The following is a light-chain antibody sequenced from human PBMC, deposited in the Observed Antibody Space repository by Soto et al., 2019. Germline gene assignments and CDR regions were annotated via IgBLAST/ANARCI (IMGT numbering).Light chain of an antibody. CDR2: AAS. CDR3: QQYGTSPLT. CDR1: QSISNY. Sequence: IVLTQSPATLSLSPGERATLSCRASQSISNYLAWYQQKPGQAPRLLIYAASSRATGIPDRFSGSGSGTDFTLTISRLEPEDFAVYYCQQYGTSPLTFGGGTKVDIK. J-gene: IGKJ4*01. V-gene: IGKV3-20*01.